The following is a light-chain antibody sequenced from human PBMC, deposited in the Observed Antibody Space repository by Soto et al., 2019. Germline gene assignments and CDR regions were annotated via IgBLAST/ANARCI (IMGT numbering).Light chain of an antibody. J-gene: IGLJ1*01. Sequence: QSVLTQPPSASGTPGQWVTISCSGGTSNIGSNAVNWYQQLPGTAPKLLIYTNNQRPSGVPDRFSGSKSGNTASLTISGLKVEDEADYYCCSSGGSPTYVFGTGTKLTVL. CDR1: TSNIGSNA. CDR3: CSSGGSPTYV. V-gene: IGLV1-44*01. CDR2: TNN.